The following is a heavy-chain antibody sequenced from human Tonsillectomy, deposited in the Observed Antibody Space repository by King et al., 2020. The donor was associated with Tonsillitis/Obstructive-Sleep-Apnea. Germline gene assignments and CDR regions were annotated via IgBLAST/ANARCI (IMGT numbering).Heavy chain of an antibody. CDR2: INQGGST. D-gene: IGHD1-7*01. V-gene: IGHV4-34*01. CDR3: ARSSWNYGYYYYMDV. Sequence: VQLQQWGAGLLKPSETLTLTCAVYGGSFSGYYWSWIRQPRGKGLEWSGEINQGGSTNYNPSLKSRVTISVDTSKNQFSLKLRSVTAADTAVYYCARSSWNYGYYYYMDVWGKGTTVTVSS. CDR1: GGSFSGYY. J-gene: IGHJ6*03.